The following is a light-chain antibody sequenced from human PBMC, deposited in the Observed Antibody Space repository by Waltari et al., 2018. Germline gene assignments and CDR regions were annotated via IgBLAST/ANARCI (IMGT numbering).Light chain of an antibody. Sequence: DIQMTQSPSTLPASVGDRVTITCRASQSISHGLAWYQQKPGKAPKLLISKASSLEKEVPSRFSGSGSGTEFTLTITNLQPDDFATFYCQRYDDYPPTFGGGTKVEIK. CDR2: KAS. CDR1: QSISHG. J-gene: IGKJ4*01. CDR3: QRYDDYPPT. V-gene: IGKV1-5*03.